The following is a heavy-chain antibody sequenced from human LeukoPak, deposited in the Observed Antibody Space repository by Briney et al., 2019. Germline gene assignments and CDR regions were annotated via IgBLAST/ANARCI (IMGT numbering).Heavy chain of an antibody. J-gene: IGHJ3*02. D-gene: IGHD3-10*01. CDR3: AKVRMVRGVIITKVISAFDI. Sequence: SVKGRFTISRDNAKNSLYLQMNSLRAEDTALYYCAKVRMVRGVIITKVISAFDIWGQGTMVTVSS. V-gene: IGHV3-9*01.